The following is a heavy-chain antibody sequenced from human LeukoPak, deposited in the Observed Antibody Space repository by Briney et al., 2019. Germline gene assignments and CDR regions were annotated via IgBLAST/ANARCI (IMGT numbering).Heavy chain of an antibody. D-gene: IGHD6-13*01. CDR3: ARAHAQQQLVYAFDF. CDR1: GGSISSYY. J-gene: IGHJ3*01. CDR2: IYYTGST. Sequence: SETLSLTCTVSGGSISSYYWSWIRQPPGKGLEWIGYIYYTGSTNYSPSLKSRVTISVDTSKNQFSLKLSSVTPADTAVYYCARAHAQQQLVYAFDFWAKGQWSPSLQ. V-gene: IGHV4-59*01.